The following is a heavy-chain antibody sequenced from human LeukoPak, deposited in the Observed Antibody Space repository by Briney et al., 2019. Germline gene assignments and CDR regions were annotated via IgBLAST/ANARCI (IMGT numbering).Heavy chain of an antibody. V-gene: IGHV3-48*02. CDR1: GFSFNTHS. J-gene: IGHJ4*02. CDR2: ISNSSTTI. CDR3: ARVPSSTGTYDY. D-gene: IGHD5-12*01. Sequence: TGGSLRLSCAASGFSFNTHSMNWVRQAPGKGLEWISYISNSSTTIYYADSVRGRFTISRDNAKNSLYLQMNSLSDGDTAVYYCARVPSSTGTYDYWGQGTLVTVSS.